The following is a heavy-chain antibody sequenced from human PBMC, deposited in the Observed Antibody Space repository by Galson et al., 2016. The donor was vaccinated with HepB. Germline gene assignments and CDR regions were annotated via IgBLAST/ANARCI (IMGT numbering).Heavy chain of an antibody. J-gene: IGHJ4*02. V-gene: IGHV3-9*01. CDR2: ITWNSGRM. CDR1: GFKFNDYA. Sequence: SLRLSCAASGFKFNDYAMHWVRQAPGKGLEWVSGITWNSGRMVYADSVKGRFTISRDNPKHSLYLQMNSLRPEDTAFYYCAKDRDEFSGYEYWGPGTLVTVSS. CDR3: AKDRDEFSGYEY. D-gene: IGHD5-12*01.